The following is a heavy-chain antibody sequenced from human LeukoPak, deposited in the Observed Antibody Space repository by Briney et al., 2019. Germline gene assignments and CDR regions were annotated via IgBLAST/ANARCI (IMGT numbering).Heavy chain of an antibody. V-gene: IGHV3-9*01. CDR1: GFTFDDYA. CDR3: AKDLQESYYDFWSGPSDS. Sequence: AGGSLRLSCAASGFTFDDYAMHWVRQAPGKGLEWVSGISWNSGSIGYADSVKGRFTTSRDNAKNSLYLQMNSLRAEDTALYYCAKDLQESYYDFWSGPSDSWGQGTLVTVSS. J-gene: IGHJ4*02. CDR2: ISWNSGSI. D-gene: IGHD3-3*01.